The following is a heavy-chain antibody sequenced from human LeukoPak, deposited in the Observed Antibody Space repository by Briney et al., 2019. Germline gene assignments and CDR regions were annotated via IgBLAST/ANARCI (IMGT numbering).Heavy chain of an antibody. Sequence: GGSLRLSCAASGFTFSSYSMNWVRQAPGKGLEWVSYISSSSSTIYYADSVKGRFTISRDNAKNSLYLQMNSLRADDTAVYYCARDQGATTGYFDVWGRGTLVTVSS. CDR2: ISSSSSTI. V-gene: IGHV3-48*01. J-gene: IGHJ2*01. CDR3: ARDQGATTGYFDV. CDR1: GFTFSSYS. D-gene: IGHD1-26*01.